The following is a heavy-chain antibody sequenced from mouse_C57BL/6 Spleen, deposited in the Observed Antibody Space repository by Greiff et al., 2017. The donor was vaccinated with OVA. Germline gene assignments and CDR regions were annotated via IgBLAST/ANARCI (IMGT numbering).Heavy chain of an antibody. D-gene: IGHD2-3*01. CDR3: ARYEGAMDY. Sequence: QVQLKESGAELVRPGTSVKMSCKASGYTFTNYWIGWAKQRPGHGLEWIGDIYPGGGYTNYNEKFKGKATLTADKSSSTAYMQFSSLTSEDSAIYYCARYEGAMDYWGQGTSVTVSS. CDR1: GYTFTNYW. J-gene: IGHJ4*01. V-gene: IGHV1-63*01. CDR2: IYPGGGYT.